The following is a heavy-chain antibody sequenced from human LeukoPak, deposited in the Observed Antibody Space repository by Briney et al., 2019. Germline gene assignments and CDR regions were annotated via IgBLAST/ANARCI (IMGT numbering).Heavy chain of an antibody. Sequence: SETLSLTCTVSGYSISSGYYWGWIRQPPGKGLEWIGSIYHSGSTYYNPSLKSRVTISVDTSKNQFSLKLSSVTAADTAVYYCARDALVVGDGYNLFDYWGQGTLVTVSS. V-gene: IGHV4-38-2*02. J-gene: IGHJ4*02. CDR2: IYHSGST. CDR3: ARDALVVGDGYNLFDY. D-gene: IGHD5-24*01. CDR1: GYSISSGYY.